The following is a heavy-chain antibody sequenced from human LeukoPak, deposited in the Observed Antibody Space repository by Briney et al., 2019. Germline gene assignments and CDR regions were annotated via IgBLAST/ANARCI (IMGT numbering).Heavy chain of an antibody. J-gene: IGHJ4*02. D-gene: IGHD6-13*01. CDR2: IYYSGST. Sequence: SETLSLTRTVSGGSISSYYWSWIRQPPGKGLEWIGYIYYSGSTNYNPSLKSRVTISVDTSKNQFSLKLSSVTAADTAVYYCARSLSRIAAAGIDYWGQGTLVTVSS. CDR1: GGSISSYY. V-gene: IGHV4-59*08. CDR3: ARSLSRIAAAGIDY.